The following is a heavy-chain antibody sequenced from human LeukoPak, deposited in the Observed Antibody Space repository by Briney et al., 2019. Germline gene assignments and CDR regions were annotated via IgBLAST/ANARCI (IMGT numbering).Heavy chain of an antibody. CDR2: IFYRGST. V-gene: IGHV4-59*01. D-gene: IGHD3-10*01. CDR1: GGSISSYY. Sequence: SETLSLTCTVSGGSISSYYWSWIRQPPGKRLEWIGYIFYRGSTNYNPSLKSRVAKSEDTSKNQFSLNLSSVTAADTAVYYCARGGYYGSGSDDAFDIWGQGTMVTVSS. J-gene: IGHJ3*02. CDR3: ARGGYYGSGSDDAFDI.